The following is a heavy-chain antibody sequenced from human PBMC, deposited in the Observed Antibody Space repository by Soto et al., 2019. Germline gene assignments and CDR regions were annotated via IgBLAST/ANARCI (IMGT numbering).Heavy chain of an antibody. J-gene: IGHJ5*02. CDR3: ARVMHACFAHFLGA. Sequence: PSETLSLTCFASGDSFTSHHRRWIRQFPGQGLQWSAYTSYTGNTTYNPSLPRRVTTSSDTSNNQLSLKLTSMTTADTAAYYSARVMHACFAHFLGAWGKATLVTVCS. V-gene: IGHV4-59*11. CDR1: GDSFTSHH. D-gene: IGHD3-16*01. CDR2: TSYTGNT.